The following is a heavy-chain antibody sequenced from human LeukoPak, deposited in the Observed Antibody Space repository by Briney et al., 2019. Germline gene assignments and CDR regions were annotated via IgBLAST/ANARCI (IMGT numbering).Heavy chain of an antibody. CDR2: VDGGGGGT. CDR1: GFTLSSYA. CDR3: AKDRAAAGDNWFDP. J-gene: IGHJ5*02. D-gene: IGHD6-13*01. V-gene: IGHV3-23*01. Sequence: GGSLRLSCAASGFTLSSYAMTWVRQAPGRGLEWVSSVDGGGGGTYYADSVKGRFTISRDNSKNTLYLQMNSLRAEDTAVYYCAKDRAAAGDNWFDPWGQGTLVTVSS.